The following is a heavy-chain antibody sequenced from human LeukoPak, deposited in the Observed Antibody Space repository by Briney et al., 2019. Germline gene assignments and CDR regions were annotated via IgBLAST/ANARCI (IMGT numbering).Heavy chain of an antibody. J-gene: IGHJ4*02. D-gene: IGHD5-12*01. CDR3: AREGRVSGYDFDC. CDR2: INSDGGSI. Sequence: GGSLRLSCAASGFTFSSYWMHWVRQAPGKGLVWVSRINSDGGSITYADSVKGRFTISRDNAKNTLFLQMNSLRVEDTAVYYCAREGRVSGYDFDCWGQGTLVTVSS. CDR1: GFTFSSYW. V-gene: IGHV3-74*03.